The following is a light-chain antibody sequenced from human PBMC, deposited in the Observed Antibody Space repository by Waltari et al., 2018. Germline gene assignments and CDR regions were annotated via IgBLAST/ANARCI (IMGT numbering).Light chain of an antibody. CDR3: QQSDSSPWT. J-gene: IGKJ1*01. CDR1: QSISDY. Sequence: IQMTQSPPALSASVGDRVAITCRASQSISDYLHWYQQKPGKAPRVLIYTASSLQRGVPTRFSGSGSGTEFTLTISTLQPEDAATYYCQQSDSSPWTFGQGTKVEIK. CDR2: TAS. V-gene: IGKV1-39*01.